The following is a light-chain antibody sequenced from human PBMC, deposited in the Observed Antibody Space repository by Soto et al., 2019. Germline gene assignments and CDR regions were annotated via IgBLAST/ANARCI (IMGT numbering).Light chain of an antibody. CDR1: QSVSSNY. CDR3: QQYGSLAMYT. Sequence: EIVLTQSPGTLSLSPGERVTLSCRASQSVSSNYLAWYQQKPGQAPRLLIYGASSRATGIPDRFSGSGSGTDFTLTISRLEPEDFAVYYCQQYGSLAMYTFGQGTKLEIK. CDR2: GAS. J-gene: IGKJ2*01. V-gene: IGKV3-20*01.